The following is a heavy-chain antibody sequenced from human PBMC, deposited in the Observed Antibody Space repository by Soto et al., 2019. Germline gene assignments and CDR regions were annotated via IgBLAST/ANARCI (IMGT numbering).Heavy chain of an antibody. CDR1: GFTFSSYA. J-gene: IGHJ6*02. CDR2: ISGSGGST. D-gene: IGHD3-3*01. Sequence: GGSLRLSCAASGFTFSSYAMSWVRQAPGKGLEWVSAISGSGGSTYYADSVKGRFTISRDNSKNTLYLQMNSLRAEDTAVYYCAKSRITIFGVVPYYYGMDVWGQGTTVTVSS. V-gene: IGHV3-23*01. CDR3: AKSRITIFGVVPYYYGMDV.